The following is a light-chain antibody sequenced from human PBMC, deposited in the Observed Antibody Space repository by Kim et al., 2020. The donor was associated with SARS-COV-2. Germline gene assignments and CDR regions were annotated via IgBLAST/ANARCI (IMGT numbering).Light chain of an antibody. CDR1: QSISTF. Sequence: SPGEQAPLSCRAGQSISTFLAWYQQRLGQAPKLHFYDTSKRAAGVPVRFSASGSGTDFTLTISSLEPDDFATYYCQQRYSWPRTFGQGTKVDIK. CDR3: QQRYSWPRT. J-gene: IGKJ1*01. V-gene: IGKV3-11*01. CDR2: DTS.